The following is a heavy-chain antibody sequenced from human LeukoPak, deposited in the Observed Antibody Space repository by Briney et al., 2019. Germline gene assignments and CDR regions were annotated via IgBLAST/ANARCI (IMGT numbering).Heavy chain of an antibody. J-gene: IGHJ4*02. D-gene: IGHD3-10*01. CDR1: GGTFSSYA. CDR3: ARDRGSGSPTDY. Sequence: SVKVSCKASGGTFSSYAISWVRQAPGQGLEWMGRIIPILGVANYAQKLQGRVTITADKSTSTAYMELSSLRSEDTAVYYCARDRGSGSPTDYWGQGTLVTVSS. V-gene: IGHV1-69*04. CDR2: IIPILGVA.